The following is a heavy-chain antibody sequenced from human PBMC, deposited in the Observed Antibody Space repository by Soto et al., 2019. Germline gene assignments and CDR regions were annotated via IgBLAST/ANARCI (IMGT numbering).Heavy chain of an antibody. V-gene: IGHV1-69*08. J-gene: IGHJ6*02. CDR2: IIPILGIA. Sequence: QVQLVQSGAEVKKAGSSVKVSCKASGGTFSSYTISWVRQAPGQGLECMGRIIPILGIANYAQKFQGRVTITADKSTSTAYMELSSLRSEDTAVYYCARDPDGSSPTYYYNGMDAWGQGTTVTVSS. CDR1: GGTFSSYT. CDR3: ARDPDGSSPTYYYNGMDA. D-gene: IGHD4-4*01.